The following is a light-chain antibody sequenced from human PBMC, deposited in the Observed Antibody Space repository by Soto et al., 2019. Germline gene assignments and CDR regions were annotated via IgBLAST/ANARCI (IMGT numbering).Light chain of an antibody. CDR3: QQYTRDPIT. J-gene: IGKJ5*01. V-gene: IGKV1-5*03. Sequence: DIQMTQCRSTLSASVGDXVTITCRASESIYKWLALYQQXRGXAPKXXXYKXSSLESGVPSRLSGSGSGTEFTLTISSMQPYYCATYYRQQYTRDPITFGQGTRLEIK. CDR2: KXS. CDR1: ESIYKW.